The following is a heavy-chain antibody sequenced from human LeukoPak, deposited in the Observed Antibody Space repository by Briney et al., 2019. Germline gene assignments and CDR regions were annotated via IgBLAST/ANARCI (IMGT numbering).Heavy chain of an antibody. CDR2: INPDSGGT. D-gene: IGHD3-10*01. V-gene: IGHV1-2*02. CDR1: GYTFTGYY. CDR3: AKDYGGPSWFGGIDS. J-gene: IGHJ4*02. Sequence: ASVKVSCKASGYTFTGYYMHWVRQAPGQGLEWMGWINPDSGGTTYTQKFQGRATMTRDTSISTAYMELSRLRSDDTAVYYCAKDYGGPSWFGGIDSWGQGTQVTVSS.